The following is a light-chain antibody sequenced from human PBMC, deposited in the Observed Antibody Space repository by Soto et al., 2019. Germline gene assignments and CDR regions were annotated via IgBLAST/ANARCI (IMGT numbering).Light chain of an antibody. CDR1: RSLTTRY. CDR3: QQYGSSPT. V-gene: IGKV3-20*01. J-gene: IGKJ5*01. CDR2: GAS. Sequence: EIGWTKFPGTLPLFQGERAPPSCRAGRSLTTRYLAWYQQKPGQAPRLLIYGASSRATGIPDRFSGSGSGTDFTLTISRLEHEDFAVYYCQQYGSSPTFGQGTRLEIK.